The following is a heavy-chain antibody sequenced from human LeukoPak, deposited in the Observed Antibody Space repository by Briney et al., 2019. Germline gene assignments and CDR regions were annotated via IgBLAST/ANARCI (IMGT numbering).Heavy chain of an antibody. D-gene: IGHD2-21*02. CDR3: AKGGVTDRRFDY. CDR1: A. CDR2: ISGGGSST. V-gene: IGHV3-23*01. Sequence: AMSWVRQPPGKGLEWVSTISGGGSSTLYADSVKGRFTISRDNSRDNSKNKLYLQMNSLRAEDTAVYYCAKGGVTDRRFDYWGQGTLVTVSS. J-gene: IGHJ4*02.